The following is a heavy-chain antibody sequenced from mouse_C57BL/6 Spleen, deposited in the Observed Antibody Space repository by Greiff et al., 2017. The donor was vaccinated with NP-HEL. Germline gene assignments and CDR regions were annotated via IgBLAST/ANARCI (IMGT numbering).Heavy chain of an antibody. V-gene: IGHV5-12*01. CDR1: GFTFSDYY. D-gene: IGHD1-1*01. CDR2: ISNGGGRT. CDR3: ARHYGHWYFDV. J-gene: IGHJ1*03. Sequence: EVQLVESGGGLVQPGGSLTLSCAASGFTFSDYYMYWVRPTPGQRLAWVAYISNGGGRTYYPDPVKGRFTISRDNAKNTLYLQMSRLKSKDTAMYYCARHYGHWYFDVWGTGTTVTVSS.